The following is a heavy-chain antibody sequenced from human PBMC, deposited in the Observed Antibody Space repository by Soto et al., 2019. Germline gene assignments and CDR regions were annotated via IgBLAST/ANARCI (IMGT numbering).Heavy chain of an antibody. CDR1: GYSMSLYY. CDR3: ASGEMATFWGSYYDYGMDV. J-gene: IGHJ6*02. D-gene: IGHD3-16*01. V-gene: IGHV4-59*01. Sequence: QVQLQESGPGLVKPSETLSLTCTVYGYSMSLYYWSWIRKPPGKGLERIGYISFSGSTNYNPSLKRRVTISVDTSKNQVSLKLTSVTAADTAMYYCASGEMATFWGSYYDYGMDVWVQGTTVTVSS. CDR2: ISFSGST.